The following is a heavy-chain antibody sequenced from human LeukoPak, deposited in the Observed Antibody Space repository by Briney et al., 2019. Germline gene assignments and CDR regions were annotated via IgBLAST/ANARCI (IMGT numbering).Heavy chain of an antibody. D-gene: IGHD3-3*01. V-gene: IGHV1-69*13. J-gene: IGHJ6*03. CDR1: GCTFSSYA. Sequence: SVKVSCKASGCTFSSYAISWVRQAPGQGLEWMGGIIPIFGTANYAQKFQGRVTITADESTSTAYMELSSLRSEDTAVYYCASGITIFGVVPARPKPYYYYYMDVWGKGTTVTVSS. CDR2: IIPIFGTA. CDR3: ASGITIFGVVPARPKPYYYYYMDV.